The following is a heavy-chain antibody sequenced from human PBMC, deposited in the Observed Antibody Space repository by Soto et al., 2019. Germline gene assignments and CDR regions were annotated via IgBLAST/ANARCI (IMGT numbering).Heavy chain of an antibody. Sequence: EVQLVESGGGLVQPGGSLRLTCVASGFPFSIYSMNRVRQAPGKGLEWSSYITSDTNTIKYADSVKGRFTISRDNAKNLVYLQMNILRDEDTAVYFCARSVEGHFDYWGQGTVVTVSS. CDR2: ITSDTNTI. J-gene: IGHJ4*02. CDR3: ARSVEGHFDY. V-gene: IGHV3-48*02. CDR1: GFPFSIYS. D-gene: IGHD6-19*01.